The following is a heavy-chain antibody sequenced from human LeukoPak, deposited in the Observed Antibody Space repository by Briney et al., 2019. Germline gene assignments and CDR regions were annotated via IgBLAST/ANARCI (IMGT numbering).Heavy chain of an antibody. V-gene: IGHV1-69*13. CDR3: AREKLGSGYGYFDY. CDR1: GGTFSSYA. J-gene: IGHJ4*02. CDR2: IIPIFGTA. D-gene: IGHD5-12*01. Sequence: ASVKVSCKASGGTFSSYAISWVRQAPGQGLEWMGGIIPIFGTANYAQKFQGRVTITADESTSTVYMELSSLRSEDTAVYYCAREKLGSGYGYFDYWGQGTLVTVSS.